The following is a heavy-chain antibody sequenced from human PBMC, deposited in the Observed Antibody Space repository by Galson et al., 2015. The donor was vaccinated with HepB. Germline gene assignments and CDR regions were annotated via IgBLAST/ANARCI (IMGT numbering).Heavy chain of an antibody. D-gene: IGHD3-10*01. J-gene: IGHJ6*02. CDR1: GYTLTELS. Sequence: SVKVSCKVSGYTLTELSMHWVRQAPGKGLEWMGGFDPEDGETIYAQKFQGRVTVTEDTSTDTAYMELSSLRSEDTAVYYCATSGSGNIAAYGMDVRGQGTTVTVSS. CDR2: FDPEDGET. V-gene: IGHV1-24*01. CDR3: ATSGSGNIAAYGMDV.